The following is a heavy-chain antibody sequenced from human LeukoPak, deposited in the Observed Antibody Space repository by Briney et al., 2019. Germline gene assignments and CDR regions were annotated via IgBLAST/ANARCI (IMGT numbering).Heavy chain of an antibody. Sequence: PSGTLSLTCAVSGGSISSSNWWSWVRQPPGKGLEWIGEIYHSGSTNYNPSLKSRVTISVDTSKNQFSLKLSSVTAADTAVYYCARDPQVYCGGDCYSKSNAFDIWGQGTMVTVSS. J-gene: IGHJ3*02. CDR2: IYHSGST. CDR1: GGSISSSNW. D-gene: IGHD2-21*02. V-gene: IGHV4-4*02. CDR3: ARDPQVYCGGDCYSKSNAFDI.